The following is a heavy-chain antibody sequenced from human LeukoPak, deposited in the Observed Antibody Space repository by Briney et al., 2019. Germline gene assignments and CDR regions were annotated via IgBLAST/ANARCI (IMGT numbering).Heavy chain of an antibody. Sequence: GGSLTLSCAASGFTFKTYGVHWVRQARGKGLEWGTFIRYDGSDKFYADSVRGRFTISRENSKNSLFLQLNSLRVEDTAVYYCAKRADYYDSSRALYDAFDLWGQGTMVTVSS. D-gene: IGHD3-16*01. J-gene: IGHJ3*01. V-gene: IGHV3-30*02. CDR3: AKRADYYDSSRALYDAFDL. CDR2: IRYDGSDK. CDR1: GFTFKTYG.